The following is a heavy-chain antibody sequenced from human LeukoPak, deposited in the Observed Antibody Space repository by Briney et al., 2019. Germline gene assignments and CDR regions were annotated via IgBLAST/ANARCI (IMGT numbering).Heavy chain of an antibody. V-gene: IGHV4-59*01. Sequence: NPSETLSLTCTVSGGSISSYYWSWIRQPPGKGLEWIGYISYSGSTNYNPSLKSRVTISVDTSKNQFSLKLGSVTAADTAIYYCARLYSSSLGRVFDYWGQGTLVTVSS. CDR1: GGSISSYY. CDR3: ARLYSSSLGRVFDY. J-gene: IGHJ4*02. D-gene: IGHD6-13*01. CDR2: ISYSGST.